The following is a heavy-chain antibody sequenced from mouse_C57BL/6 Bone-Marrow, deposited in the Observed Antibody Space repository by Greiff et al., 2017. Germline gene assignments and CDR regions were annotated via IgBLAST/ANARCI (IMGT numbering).Heavy chain of an antibody. CDR1: GFSLTSYG. CDR3: AKTYYSNWYFDV. J-gene: IGHJ1*03. CDR2: IWRGGST. Sequence: VQVVESGPGLVQPSQSLSITCTVSGFSLTSYGVHWVRQSPGKGLEWLGVIWRGGSTDYNAAFMSRLSITKDNSKSQVFFKMNSLQADDTAIYYCAKTYYSNWYFDVWGTGTTVTVSS. D-gene: IGHD2-5*01. V-gene: IGHV2-5*01.